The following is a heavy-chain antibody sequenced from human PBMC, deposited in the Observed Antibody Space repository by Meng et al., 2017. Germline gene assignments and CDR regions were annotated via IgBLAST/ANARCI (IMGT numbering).Heavy chain of an antibody. D-gene: IGHD2-21*02. J-gene: IGHJ6*02. CDR3: ARDAGAYCGGDCYSPGRNYYYGMDV. V-gene: IGHV4-34*01. CDR1: GGSFSGYY. Sequence: SETLSLTCAVYGGSFSGYYWSWIRQPPGKGLEWIGEINHSGSTNYNPSLKSRVTISVDTSKNQFSLKLSSVTTADTAVYYCARDAGAYCGGDCYSPGRNYYYGMDVWGQGTTVTVSS. CDR2: INHSGST.